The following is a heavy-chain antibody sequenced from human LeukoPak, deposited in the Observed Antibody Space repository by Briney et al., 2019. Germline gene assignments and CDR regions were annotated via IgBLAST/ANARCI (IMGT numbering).Heavy chain of an antibody. CDR1: GFTFSSYA. CDR3: AKRGGWPHYDISTGYRYFDY. Sequence: PGGSLRLSCAASGFTFSSYAMSWVRQAPGKGLEWVSAISGTGGRTYYADSVKGRFTISRDNSKNTLYLQMNSLRAEDTAVYYCAKRGGWPHYDISTGYRYFDYWGQGTLVTVSS. D-gene: IGHD3-9*01. CDR2: ISGTGGRT. V-gene: IGHV3-23*01. J-gene: IGHJ4*02.